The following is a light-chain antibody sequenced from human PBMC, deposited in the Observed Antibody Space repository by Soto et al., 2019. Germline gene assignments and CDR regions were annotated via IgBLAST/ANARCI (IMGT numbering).Light chain of an antibody. Sequence: DIPMTQSPSTLSATVGDTVTITCRASQRMSGWLAWHQQKPGKAPKLLIYKASTLQAGVPPRFSGSGSGTDFTLTISSLQPEDVAAYYCQKYNSAPLTFGGGTKVDI. CDR1: QRMSGW. CDR3: QKYNSAPLT. V-gene: IGKV1-27*01. J-gene: IGKJ4*01. CDR2: KAS.